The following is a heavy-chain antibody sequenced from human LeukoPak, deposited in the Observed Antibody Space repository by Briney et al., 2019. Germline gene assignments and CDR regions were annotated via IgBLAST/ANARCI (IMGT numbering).Heavy chain of an antibody. CDR2: ISSSGSTI. CDR1: GFTLSTYA. V-gene: IGHV3-48*03. Sequence: GGSLRLSCAASGFTLSTYAMSWVRQTPGKGLEWVSYISSSGSTIYYADSVKGRFTISRDNAKNSLYLQMNSLRAEDTAVYYCAELGITMIGGVWGKGTTVTISS. D-gene: IGHD3-10*02. J-gene: IGHJ6*04. CDR3: AELGITMIGGV.